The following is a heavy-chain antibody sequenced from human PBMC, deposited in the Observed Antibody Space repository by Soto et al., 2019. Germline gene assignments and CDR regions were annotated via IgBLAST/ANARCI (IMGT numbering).Heavy chain of an antibody. V-gene: IGHV3-66*01. Sequence: EVQLVESGGGLVQPGGSLRLSCAASGFTVSSNYMSWVRQAPGKGLEWVSVIYSGGSTYYADSVKGRFTISRDNSKNTLYLQMNSLRAEDTAVYYCATDKGYCSGGSCYLYYYGMDVWGQGTTVTVSS. CDR3: ATDKGYCSGGSCYLYYYGMDV. J-gene: IGHJ6*02. CDR1: GFTVSSNY. CDR2: IYSGGST. D-gene: IGHD2-15*01.